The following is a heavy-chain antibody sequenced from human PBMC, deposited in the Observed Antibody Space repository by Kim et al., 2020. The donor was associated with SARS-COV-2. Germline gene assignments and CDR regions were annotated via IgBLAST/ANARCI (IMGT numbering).Heavy chain of an antibody. V-gene: IGHV5-10-1*01. CDR1: GYSFTSYW. CDR3: ARHFPFAVDDFWSGYSHNDY. Sequence: GESLKISCKGSGYSFTSYWISWVRQMPGKGLEWMGRIDPSDSYTNYSPSFQGHVTISADKSISTAYLQWSSLKASDTAMYYCARHFPFAVDDFWSGYSHNDYWGQGTLVTVSS. J-gene: IGHJ4*02. D-gene: IGHD3-3*01. CDR2: IDPSDSYT.